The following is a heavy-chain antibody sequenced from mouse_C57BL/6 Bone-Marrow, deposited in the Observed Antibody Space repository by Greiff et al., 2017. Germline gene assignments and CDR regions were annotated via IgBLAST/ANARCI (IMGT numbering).Heavy chain of an antibody. CDR1: GFTFSDYY. V-gene: IGHV5-16*01. Sequence: EVQRVESEGGLVQPGSSMKLSCTASGFTFSDYYMAWVRQVPEKGLEWVANINYDGSSTYYLDSLKSRFIISRDNAKNILYLQMSSLKSEDTATYYCANYYGTLGYFDVWGTGTTVTVSS. D-gene: IGHD1-1*01. CDR3: ANYYGTLGYFDV. CDR2: INYDGSST. J-gene: IGHJ1*03.